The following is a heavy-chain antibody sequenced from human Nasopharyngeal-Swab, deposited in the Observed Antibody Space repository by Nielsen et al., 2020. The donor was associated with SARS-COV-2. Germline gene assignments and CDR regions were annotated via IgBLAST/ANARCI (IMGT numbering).Heavy chain of an antibody. CDR2: ISDGGTNK. CDR3: VRNSIVVA. D-gene: IGHD2-2*01. V-gene: IGHV3-30-3*01. CDR1: GFSFNDYD. Sequence: GGSLRLSCVASGFSFNDYDMYWVRQAPGKGLEWVAVISDGGTNKDYADPVKGRFTISRDNSKNTLYLQMNSLRPDDTSVYYCVRNSIVVAWGQGTMVTVSS. J-gene: IGHJ3*01.